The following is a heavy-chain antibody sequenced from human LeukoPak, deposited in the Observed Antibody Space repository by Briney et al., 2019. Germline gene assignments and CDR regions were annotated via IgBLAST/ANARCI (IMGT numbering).Heavy chain of an antibody. D-gene: IGHD5-24*01. CDR1: GGSFSGYY. CDR2: INHSGST. CDR3: AGHRLTVARWGHNWFDP. Sequence: RSSETLSLTCAVYGGSFSGYYWSWIRQPPGKGLEWIGEINHSGSTNYNPSLKSRVTISVDTSKNQFSLKLSSVTAAGTAVYYCAGHRLTVARWGHNWFDPWGQGTLVTVSS. V-gene: IGHV4-34*01. J-gene: IGHJ5*02.